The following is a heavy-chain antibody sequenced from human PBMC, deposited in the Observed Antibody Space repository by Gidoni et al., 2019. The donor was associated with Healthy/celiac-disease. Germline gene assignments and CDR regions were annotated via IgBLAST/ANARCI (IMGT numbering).Heavy chain of an antibody. J-gene: IGHJ6*02. V-gene: IGHV4-31*03. D-gene: IGHD2-2*01. CDR1: GGSIRSGGYY. CDR2: IYYSGST. CDR3: ARAYCSSTSCYLGKLANGGMDV. Sequence: WAPGLVKPSQTLSLTCTVSGGSIRSGGYYWRWIRQHPGKGLEWIGYIYYSGSTYYNPSLKSRVTIPVDTSKNQFPLKLSSVTAADTAVYYCARAYCSSTSCYLGKLANGGMDVWGQGTTVTVSS.